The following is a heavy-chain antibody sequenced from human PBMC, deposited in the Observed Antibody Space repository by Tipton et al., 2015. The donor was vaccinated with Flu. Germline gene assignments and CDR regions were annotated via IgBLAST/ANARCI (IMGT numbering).Heavy chain of an antibody. D-gene: IGHD1-1*01. CDR2: IWHDGSNK. CDR1: GFTFSSYE. Sequence: SLRLSCAASGFTFSSYEMNWVRQAPGKGLEWVAVIWHDGSNKYYADSVKGRFTVSRDNSKNTLYLQMNTLRAEDTAVYYCAKDHPNAGTGPETGVFDIWGQGTMVTVSS. J-gene: IGHJ3*02. CDR3: AKDHPNAGTGPETGVFDI. V-gene: IGHV3-33*06.